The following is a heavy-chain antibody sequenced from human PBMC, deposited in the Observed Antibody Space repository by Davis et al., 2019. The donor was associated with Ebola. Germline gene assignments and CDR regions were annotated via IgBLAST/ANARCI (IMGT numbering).Heavy chain of an antibody. V-gene: IGHV1-69*13. J-gene: IGHJ3*02. CDR3: ARSGGNCGGDCPHDAFDI. CDR1: GGTFSSYA. D-gene: IGHD2-21*02. CDR2: IIPIFGTA. Sequence: SVQVSCKASGGTFSSYAISWVRPAPGQGLEWMGGIIPIFGTANYAQKFQGRVTITADESTSTAYMELSSLRSEDTAVYYCARSGGNCGGDCPHDAFDIWGQGTMVTVSS.